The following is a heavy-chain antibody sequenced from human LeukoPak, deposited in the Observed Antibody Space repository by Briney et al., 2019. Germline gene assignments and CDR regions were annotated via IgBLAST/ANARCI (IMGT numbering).Heavy chain of an antibody. D-gene: IGHD1-7*01. CDR1: GFTLSSHW. CDR3: AKWEIRGTAHQLDY. V-gene: IGHV3-7*01. J-gene: IGHJ4*02. Sequence: GGSLRLSCAASGFTLSSHWMTWVRQAPGKGLEWVANINQDASARYYADSVKGRFTISRDNAKNSVFLQMNSLRAEDTAVYHCAKWEIRGTAHQLDYWGQGALVTVSS. CDR2: INQDASAR.